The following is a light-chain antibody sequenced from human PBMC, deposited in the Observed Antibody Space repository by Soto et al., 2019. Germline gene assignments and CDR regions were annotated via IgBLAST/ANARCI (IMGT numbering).Light chain of an antibody. J-gene: IGKJ3*01. CDR2: DAS. CDR1: QSVSSY. CDR3: QQRSNSFT. Sequence: EIVLTQSPATLSLSPGERATLSCRASQSVSSYLAWYQQKPGQAPRLLIYDASNRAPGIPARFSGSGSGTDFTLTISSLEPEDFAVYYCQQRSNSFTFGPGTKVDIK. V-gene: IGKV3-11*01.